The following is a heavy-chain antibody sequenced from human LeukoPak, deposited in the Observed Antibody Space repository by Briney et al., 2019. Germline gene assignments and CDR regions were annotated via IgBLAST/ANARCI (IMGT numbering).Heavy chain of an antibody. J-gene: IGHJ4*02. V-gene: IGHV4-34*01. D-gene: IGHD6-13*01. CDR2: INHSGST. CDR3: AGTIAAAGKGFDY. Sequence: SETLSLTCAVYGGSFSGYYWSWIRQPPGKGLEWIGEINHSGSTNYNPSLKSRVTISVDTSKNQFSLKLSSVTAADTAVYYCAGTIAAAGKGFDYWGQGTLVTVSS. CDR1: GGSFSGYY.